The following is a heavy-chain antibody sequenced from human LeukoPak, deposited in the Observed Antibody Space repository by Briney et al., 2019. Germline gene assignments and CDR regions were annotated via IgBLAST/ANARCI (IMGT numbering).Heavy chain of an antibody. CDR2: ISQDGSKR. V-gene: IGHV3-30-3*01. Sequence: GGSLRLSCAASGLTFSSHPMHWVRQALGKGLEWVAVISQDGSKRHYTDSVKGRFTISRDNSRNTLYLQVNTLRTEDTAVYYCVREPGPGYFDYWGQGTLVTVSS. D-gene: IGHD6-13*01. J-gene: IGHJ4*02. CDR1: GLTFSSHP. CDR3: VREPGPGYFDY.